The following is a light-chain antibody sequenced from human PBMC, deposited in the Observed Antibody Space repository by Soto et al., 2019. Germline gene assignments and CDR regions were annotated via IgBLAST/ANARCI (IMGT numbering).Light chain of an antibody. CDR1: HHVATN. J-gene: IGKJ1*01. CDR3: QQYTARPPST. CDR2: GAS. V-gene: IGKV3-15*01. Sequence: EIVMTQSPVTLSVSPGERATLSCRASHHVATNLAWYQQKPGQAPRLLIYGASTRATGISARFSGSGSGTEITLTISSLQSDDFAVYDCQQYTARPPSTFGQGTKV.